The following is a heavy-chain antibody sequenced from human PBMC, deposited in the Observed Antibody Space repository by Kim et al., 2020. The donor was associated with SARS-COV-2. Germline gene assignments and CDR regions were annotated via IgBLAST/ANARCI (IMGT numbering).Heavy chain of an antibody. D-gene: IGHD3-10*01. V-gene: IGHV3-74*01. CDR2: T. CDR3: ARGVFTGTYG. J-gene: IGHJ4*02. Sequence: TGDADSVKGRFTISRDNAKNTLYLQMNSLRAEDTAVYYCARGVFTGTYGWGQGTLVTVSS.